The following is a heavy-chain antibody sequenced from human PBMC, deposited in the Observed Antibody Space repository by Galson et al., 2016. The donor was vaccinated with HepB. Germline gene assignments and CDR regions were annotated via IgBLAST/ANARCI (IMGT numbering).Heavy chain of an antibody. Sequence: SLRLSCAVSGFTFNNAWMSWVRQAPGEGLEWVGRIKSKTDGGTTDYAAPVKGRFTISRDDSKNTLYLQMNSLKAEDTAVYYCTRCRTSCSTFDYWGQGTLVTVSS. CDR3: TRCRTSCSTFDY. CDR2: IKSKTDGGTT. J-gene: IGHJ4*02. D-gene: IGHD2-2*01. V-gene: IGHV3-15*01. CDR1: GFTFNNAW.